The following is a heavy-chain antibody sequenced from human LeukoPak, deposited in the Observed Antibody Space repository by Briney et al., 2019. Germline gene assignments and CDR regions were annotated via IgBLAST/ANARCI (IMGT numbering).Heavy chain of an antibody. CDR1: GFTFSSYA. CDR2: ISSSGSTI. Sequence: PGGSLRLSCAASGFTFSSYAMSWVRQAPGKGLEWVSYISSSGSTIYYADSVKGRFTISRDNAKNSLYLQMNSLRAEDTAVYYCARDPGWRDAFDIWGQGTMVTVSS. D-gene: IGHD6-19*01. V-gene: IGHV3-48*04. J-gene: IGHJ3*02. CDR3: ARDPGWRDAFDI.